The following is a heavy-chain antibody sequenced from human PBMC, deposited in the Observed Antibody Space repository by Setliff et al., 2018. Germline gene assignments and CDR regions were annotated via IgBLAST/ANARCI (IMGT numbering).Heavy chain of an antibody. J-gene: IGHJ4*02. V-gene: IGHV3-23*01. Sequence: GGSLRPSCAASGLIFGNYAMNWVRQAPWKGLEWVSAMSASGTSTYHADSVKGRFTISGDNSKNTLYLQMNSLRADDTAVDFCAKSPVAYCSGAVCYPFDYWGQGTLVTVSS. CDR2: MSASGTST. CDR3: AKSPVAYCSGAVCYPFDY. CDR1: GLIFGNYA. D-gene: IGHD2-8*02.